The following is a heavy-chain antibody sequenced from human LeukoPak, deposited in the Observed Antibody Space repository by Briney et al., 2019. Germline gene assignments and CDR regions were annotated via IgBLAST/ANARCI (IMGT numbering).Heavy chain of an antibody. CDR2: ISGSGGST. CDR3: AKADSSGSPIDY. V-gene: IGHV3-23*01. D-gene: IGHD3-22*01. J-gene: IGHJ4*02. Sequence: GGSMRLSCAASGFTVSGNYMSWVRQAPGKGLEWVSAISGSGGSTYYADSVKGRLTISRDNSKNTLYLQMNSLRAEDTAVYYCAKADSSGSPIDYWGQGTLVTVSS. CDR1: GFTVSGNY.